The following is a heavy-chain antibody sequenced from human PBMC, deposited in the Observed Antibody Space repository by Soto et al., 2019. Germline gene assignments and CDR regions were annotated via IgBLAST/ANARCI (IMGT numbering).Heavy chain of an antibody. D-gene: IGHD4-17*01. Sequence: EVQVVESGGGLKQPGESLRLSCAASGFSVSGHYMSWVRQAPGKGLEWLSVIYSGGRGATYYADSVKGRFTTSRDSTKNTLHLEANSVRDEDTAVYYCARHMGCGDGRTLGYWGSGTWVTVSS. CDR2: IYSGGRGAT. CDR3: ARHMGCGDGRTLGY. V-gene: IGHV3-53*01. CDR1: GFSVSGHY. J-gene: IGHJ4*02.